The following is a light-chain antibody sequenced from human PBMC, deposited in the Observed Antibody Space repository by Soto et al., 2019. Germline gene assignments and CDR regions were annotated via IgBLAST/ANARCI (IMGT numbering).Light chain of an antibody. CDR3: QNYNSAPRT. CDR2: AAS. V-gene: IGKV1-27*01. CDR1: QGISNF. Sequence: DIQMTQSPSSLSASVRNRVTITCRASQGISNFLAWYQQKPGKVPKLLIYAASTLQSAVPARFSGSGSGTDFTLTISSLQPEDVATYYCQNYNSAPRTFGQGTKVELK. J-gene: IGKJ1*01.